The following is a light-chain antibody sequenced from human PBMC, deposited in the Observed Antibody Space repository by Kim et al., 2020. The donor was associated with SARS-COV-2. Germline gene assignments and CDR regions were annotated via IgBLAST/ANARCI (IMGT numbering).Light chain of an antibody. CDR2: RTS. V-gene: IGKV1-33*01. J-gene: IGKJ2*01. Sequence: SVSIGDKLPLTCRASQYITDYLIGYQQKPGKAPQLLFYRTSILQTGVPSGFRGSGSGTDFTFPISSLQAGDIATYSCLQYDNLPYTLGQGTKLEF. CDR1: QYITDY. CDR3: LQYDNLPYT.